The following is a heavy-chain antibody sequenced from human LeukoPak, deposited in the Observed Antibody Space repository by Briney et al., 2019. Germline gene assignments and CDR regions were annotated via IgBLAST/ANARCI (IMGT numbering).Heavy chain of an antibody. V-gene: IGHV3-21*01. D-gene: IGHD3-9*01. CDR2: IRSSSSYI. Sequence: GGSMRLSCAAAGLTFSSYSMNWVRQAPGKGLEWVSSIRSSSSYIYYADSVKGRFTISRDNAKNSLYLHMNSLRAEDTAVYFFQAEEGIRYFDTYYMDVWGKGTTVTVSS. CDR3: QAEEGIRYFDTYYMDV. CDR1: GLTFSSYS. J-gene: IGHJ6*03.